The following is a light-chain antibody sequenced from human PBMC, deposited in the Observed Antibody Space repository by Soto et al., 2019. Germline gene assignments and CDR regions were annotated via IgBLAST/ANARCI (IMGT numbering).Light chain of an antibody. J-gene: IGKJ1*01. CDR1: QGISNY. CDR2: DAY. Sequence: DIQMTQSPSSLSASVRDRVTITCRASQGISNYLAWYQQKPGKFPKHLIYDAYTLQSGVPSRFSGSGSGTDFTLTISIQQPEYVATYCYQKYDSAPWTFGQGTKVEIK. V-gene: IGKV1-27*01. CDR3: QKYDSAPWT.